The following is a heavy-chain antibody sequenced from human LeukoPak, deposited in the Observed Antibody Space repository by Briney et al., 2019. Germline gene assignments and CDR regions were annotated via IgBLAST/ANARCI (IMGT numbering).Heavy chain of an antibody. J-gene: IGHJ3*02. CDR2: ISWDGETT. V-gene: IGHV3-43*01. Sequence: GGSLRLSCAASRFTFDDYIMHWVRQAPGKGLEWVSLISWDGETTYYADSVKGRFTISRDNSKNTLYFQMNSLRVEDTAVYYCARGWDDAHAFDIWGQGTMVTVSS. CDR3: ARGWDDAHAFDI. D-gene: IGHD1-1*01. CDR1: RFTFDDYI.